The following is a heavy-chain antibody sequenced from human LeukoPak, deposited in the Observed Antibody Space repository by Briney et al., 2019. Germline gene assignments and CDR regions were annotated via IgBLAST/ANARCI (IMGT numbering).Heavy chain of an antibody. Sequence: ASVKVSCKASGYTFTSYGISWVRQAPGQGLEWMGWISAYNGNTNYAQKLQGRVTMTTDTSTSTAYMELRSLRSDDTAVYYCAREGSAPMVLLSPGKRHNWFDPWGQGTLVTVSS. J-gene: IGHJ5*02. CDR3: AREGSAPMVLLSPGKRHNWFDP. D-gene: IGHD3-10*01. CDR1: GYTFTSYG. V-gene: IGHV1-18*01. CDR2: ISAYNGNT.